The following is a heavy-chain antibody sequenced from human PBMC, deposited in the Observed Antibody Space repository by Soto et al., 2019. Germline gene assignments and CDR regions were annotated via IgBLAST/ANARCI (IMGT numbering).Heavy chain of an antibody. J-gene: IGHJ4*02. CDR1: GCCISSYY. CDR3: ARGAITRDYFDY. Sequence: SETVSLTCTVSGCCISSYYWSWIRQPPGKGLEWIGYIYYSGSTNYNPSLKSRVTISVDTSKNQFSLKLSSVTAADTAVYYCARGAITRDYFDYWGQGTLVTVSS. D-gene: IGHD3-10*01. CDR2: IYYSGST. V-gene: IGHV4-59*08.